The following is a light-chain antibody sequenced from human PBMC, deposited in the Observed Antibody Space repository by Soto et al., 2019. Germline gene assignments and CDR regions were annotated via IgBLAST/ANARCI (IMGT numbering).Light chain of an antibody. CDR3: QEYNDDPRT. CDR2: KAS. CDR1: QSLRSW. V-gene: IGKV1-5*03. Sequence: DIQMTQSTSTLSASVGDRVTITCRASQSLRSWLAWYQQKPGKDPKLLIYKASSSQSGVPSRFSGSGSGAEFTLTIRRLQHDDFATYYCQEYNDDPRTFGQGTQVEIK. J-gene: IGKJ1*01.